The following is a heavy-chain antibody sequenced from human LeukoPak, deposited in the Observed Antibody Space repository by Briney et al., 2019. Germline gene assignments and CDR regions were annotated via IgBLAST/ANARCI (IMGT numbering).Heavy chain of an antibody. D-gene: IGHD3-22*01. CDR1: GFTFDDYG. CDR3: ASDAYYYDSSGYYPN. V-gene: IGHV3-20*04. Sequence: GGSLRLSCAASGFTFDDYGMSWVRQAPGKGLEWVSGTNWNGGSKGYADSVKGRFTISRDNANNSLYLQMNSRRAEDTALYYCASDAYYYDSSGYYPNWGEGTLVTVPS. J-gene: IGHJ4*02. CDR2: TNWNGGSK.